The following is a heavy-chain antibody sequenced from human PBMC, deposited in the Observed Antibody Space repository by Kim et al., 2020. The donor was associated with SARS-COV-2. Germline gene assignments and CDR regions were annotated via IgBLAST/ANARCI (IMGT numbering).Heavy chain of an antibody. CDR1: GFTFSSYG. Sequence: GGSLRLSCAASGFTFSSYGMHWVRQAPGKGLEWVAVISYDGSNKYYADSVKGRFTISRDNSKNTLYLQMNSLRAEDTAVYYCAKDLEVVVPAAHGYYYYYGMDVWGQGTTVTVSS. J-gene: IGHJ6*02. V-gene: IGHV3-30*18. D-gene: IGHD2-2*01. CDR3: AKDLEVVVPAAHGYYYYYGMDV. CDR2: ISYDGSNK.